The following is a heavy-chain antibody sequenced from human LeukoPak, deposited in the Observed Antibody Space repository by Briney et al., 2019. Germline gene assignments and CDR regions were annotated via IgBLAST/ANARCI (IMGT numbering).Heavy chain of an antibody. Sequence: GGSLRLSCAASGFTVSSNYMNWVRQAPGKGLEWVAVISYDGSNKYYADSVKGRFTISRDNSKNTLYLQMNSLRAEDTAVYYCAKDHLNSYYFDYWGQGTLVTVSS. V-gene: IGHV3-30*18. CDR3: AKDHLNSYYFDY. CDR2: ISYDGSNK. J-gene: IGHJ4*02. CDR1: GFTVSSNY.